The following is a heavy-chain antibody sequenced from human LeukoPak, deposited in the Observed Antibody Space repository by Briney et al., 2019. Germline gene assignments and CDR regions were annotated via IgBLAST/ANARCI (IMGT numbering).Heavy chain of an antibody. CDR3: TGNYYGSGSYADFDY. V-gene: IGHV1-2*02. J-gene: IGHJ4*02. Sequence: ASVKVSCKASGYTFTGYYMHWVRQAPGQGLEWMGWINPNSGGTNYAQKFQGRVTMTRDTSISTAYMELSRLRSDDTAVYYFTGNYYGSGSYADFDYWGQGTLVTVSS. D-gene: IGHD3-10*01. CDR1: GYTFTGYY. CDR2: INPNSGGT.